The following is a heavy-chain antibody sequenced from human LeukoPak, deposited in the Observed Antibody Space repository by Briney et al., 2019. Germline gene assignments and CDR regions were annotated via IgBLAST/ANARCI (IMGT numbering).Heavy chain of an antibody. D-gene: IGHD2-2*01. Sequence: GGSLRLSCTASGFTFNTYSMNWVRQAPGKGLEWVASISDRGSYIYYTDSVKGRFTVTRDNAENSLYLQMNSLRADDTAVYYCANHLACGSTSCPSFDDWGQGTLVTVSS. J-gene: IGHJ4*02. CDR2: ISDRGSYI. CDR3: ANHLACGSTSCPSFDD. V-gene: IGHV3-21*01. CDR1: GFTFNTYS.